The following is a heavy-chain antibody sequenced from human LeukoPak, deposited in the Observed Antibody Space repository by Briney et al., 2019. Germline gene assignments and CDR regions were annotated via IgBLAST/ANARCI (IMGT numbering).Heavy chain of an antibody. Sequence: GGSLRLSCAASGFTFNSYSMNWVRQAPGKGLEWVSSISGSNSYIYYADSMKGRFTISRDNAKNSPYLQMNSLRVEDTAFHYCARDDLLHRNWFDPWGQGTLVTVSS. CDR1: GFTFNSYS. D-gene: IGHD3-22*01. V-gene: IGHV3-21*04. CDR2: ISGSNSYI. J-gene: IGHJ5*02. CDR3: ARDDLLHRNWFDP.